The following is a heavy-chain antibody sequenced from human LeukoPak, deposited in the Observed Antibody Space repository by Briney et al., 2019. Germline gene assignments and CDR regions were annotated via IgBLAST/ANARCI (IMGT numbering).Heavy chain of an antibody. CDR1: GYTFTSYG. D-gene: IGHD2-15*01. J-gene: IGHJ4*02. CDR2: ISAYNGNT. V-gene: IGHV1-18*01. Sequence: GASVKVSCKASGYTFTSYGISWVRQAPGQGLEWMGWISAYNGNTNYAQKLQGRVTMTTDTSTSTAYMELGSLRSDDTAVYYCALGIYCSGGSCKLDYWGQGTLVTVSS. CDR3: ALGIYCSGGSCKLDY.